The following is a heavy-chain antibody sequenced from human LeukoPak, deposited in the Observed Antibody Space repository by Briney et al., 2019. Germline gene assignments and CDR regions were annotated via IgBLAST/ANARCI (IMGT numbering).Heavy chain of an antibody. Sequence: GGSLRLSCAASGFTFSSYMMNWVRQAPGKGLEWVSYISISSSTLYYTDSVKGRFTISRDNAKNSLYLQMNSLRDEDTAVYYCARDSGVDAHIDYWGQGTPVTVSA. D-gene: IGHD3-3*01. CDR1: GFTFSSYM. V-gene: IGHV3-48*02. CDR3: ARDSGVDAHIDY. J-gene: IGHJ4*02. CDR2: ISISSSTL.